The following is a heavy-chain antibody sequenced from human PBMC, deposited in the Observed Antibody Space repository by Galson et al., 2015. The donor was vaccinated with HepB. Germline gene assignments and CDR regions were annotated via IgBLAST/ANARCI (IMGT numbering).Heavy chain of an antibody. J-gene: IGHJ5*02. Sequence: SVKVSCKASGYTFTSYYMHWVRQAPGQGLEWMGIINPSGGSTSYAQKFQGRVTMTRDTSTSTVYMELSSLRSEDTAVYYCARDGGAGWWPLETEFDPWGQGTLVTVSS. CDR2: INPSGGST. D-gene: IGHD2-15*01. V-gene: IGHV1-46*01. CDR1: GYTFTSYY. CDR3: ARDGGAGWWPLETEFDP.